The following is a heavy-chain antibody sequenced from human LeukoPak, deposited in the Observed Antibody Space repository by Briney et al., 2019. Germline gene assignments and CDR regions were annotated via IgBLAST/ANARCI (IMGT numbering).Heavy chain of an antibody. CDR2: ISSSGSTI. J-gene: IGHJ4*02. D-gene: IGHD3-22*01. CDR1: GFTFSDYY. V-gene: IGHV3-11*01. CDR3: ARVLDSSEPYYFDY. Sequence: PGGSPRLSCAASGFTFSDYYMSWIRQAPGKGLEWVSYISSSGSTIYYADSVKGRFTISRDNAKNSLYLQMNSLRAEDTAVYYCARVLDSSEPYYFDYWGQGTLVTVSS.